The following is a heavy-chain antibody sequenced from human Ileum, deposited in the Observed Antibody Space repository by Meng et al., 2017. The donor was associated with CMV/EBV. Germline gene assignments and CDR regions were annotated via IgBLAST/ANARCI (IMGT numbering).Heavy chain of an antibody. CDR1: GFSISAYA. D-gene: IGHD3-10*01. J-gene: IGHJ4*02. CDR3: ARVKHYSGSGSYGYVDY. V-gene: IGHV3-23*01. CDR2: IGPSGGDT. Sequence: GGSLRLSCVVSGFSISAYAMSWVRQAPGKGLEWVSAIGPSGGDTFYLDSVKGRFTISRDNANNSLHLLMNSLRAEDTAVYYCARVKHYSGSGSYGYVDYWGQGTLVTVSS.